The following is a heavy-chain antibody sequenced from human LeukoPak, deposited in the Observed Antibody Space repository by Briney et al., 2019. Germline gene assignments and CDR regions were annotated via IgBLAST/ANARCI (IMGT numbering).Heavy chain of an antibody. V-gene: IGHV4-34*01. Sequence: PSETLSPTCAVYGGSFSGYYWSWIRQPPGKGLEWIGEINHSGSTNYNPSLKSRVTISVDTSKNQFSLKLSSVTAADTAVYYCARLPTGYPNWFDPWGQGSLVTVSS. CDR1: GGSFSGYY. J-gene: IGHJ5*02. D-gene: IGHD3-9*01. CDR3: ARLPTGYPNWFDP. CDR2: INHSGST.